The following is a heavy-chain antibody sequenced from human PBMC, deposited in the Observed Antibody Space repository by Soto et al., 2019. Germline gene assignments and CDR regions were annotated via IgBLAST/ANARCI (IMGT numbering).Heavy chain of an antibody. V-gene: IGHV1-58*01. CDR2: IVVGSGNT. D-gene: IGHD6-19*01. J-gene: IGHJ5*02. CDR1: GFTFTSSA. CDR3: AAEGSSGWYAPRFDP. Sequence: SVKVSCKASGFTFTSSAVQWVRQARGQRLEWIGWIVVGSGNTNYAQKFQERVTITRDMSTSTAYMELSSLRSEDTAVYYCAAEGSSGWYAPRFDPWGQGTLVTVSS.